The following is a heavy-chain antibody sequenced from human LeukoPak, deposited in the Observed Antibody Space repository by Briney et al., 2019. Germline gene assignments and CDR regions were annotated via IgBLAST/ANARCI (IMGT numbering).Heavy chain of an antibody. CDR3: AKDERNWNYNLASQTYD. Sequence: GRSLRLSCAASGFSFSTYSMHWVRQAPGKGLEWVSAISGSGVSTYYADSVKGRFTVSRDNSKNTLYLQMSSLRAEDTAVYYCAKDERNWNYNLASQTYDWGQGTLVTVSS. J-gene: IGHJ4*02. CDR2: ISGSGVST. D-gene: IGHD1-7*01. CDR1: GFSFSTYS. V-gene: IGHV3-23*01.